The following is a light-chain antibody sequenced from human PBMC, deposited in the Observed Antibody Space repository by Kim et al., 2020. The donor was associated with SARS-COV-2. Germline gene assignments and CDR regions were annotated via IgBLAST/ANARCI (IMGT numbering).Light chain of an antibody. Sequence: AFVVDSVTITCRASQGISSALAWYQQTSGKAPKLLIYDASNLESGVPSRFSGSGSGTDFTLTISSVQPEDFATYYCQQFYSYPITFGQGTRLEIK. CDR2: DAS. CDR1: QGISSA. CDR3: QQFYSYPIT. V-gene: IGKV1-13*02. J-gene: IGKJ5*01.